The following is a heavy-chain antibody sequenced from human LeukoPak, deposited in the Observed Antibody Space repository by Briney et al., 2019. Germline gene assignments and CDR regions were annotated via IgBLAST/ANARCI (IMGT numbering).Heavy chain of an antibody. D-gene: IGHD3-10*01. Sequence: SETLSLTCTVSGGSVSSGAYYWSWIRQPPGKGLEWIGYIYYTGSTNFNPSLKSRLTISVDTSKNQFSLKLSSVTAADTAVYYCARVTMVRGVINYYYGMDVWGQGTTVTVSS. CDR3: ARVTMVRGVINYYYGMDV. CDR2: IYYTGST. V-gene: IGHV4-61*08. CDR1: GGSVSSGAYY. J-gene: IGHJ6*02.